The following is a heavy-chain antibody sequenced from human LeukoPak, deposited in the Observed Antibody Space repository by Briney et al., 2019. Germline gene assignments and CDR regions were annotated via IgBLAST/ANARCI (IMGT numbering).Heavy chain of an antibody. J-gene: IGHJ5*02. CDR2: IYYSGST. V-gene: IGHV4-61*01. CDR1: GGSVSSGSYY. CDR3: ARARLWFDP. Sequence: SETLSLTCTVSGGSVSSGSYYWSWIQQPPGKGLEWIGYIYYSGSTNSNPSLKSRVTISVDTSKNQFSLKLSSVTAADTAVYYCARARLWFDPWGQGTLVTVSS.